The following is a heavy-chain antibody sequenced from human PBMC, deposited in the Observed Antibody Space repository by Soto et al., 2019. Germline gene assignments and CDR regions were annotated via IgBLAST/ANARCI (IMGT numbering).Heavy chain of an antibody. CDR2: INHSGST. V-gene: IGHV4-34*01. J-gene: IGHJ4*02. D-gene: IGHD3-22*01. CDR3: ARRYYYDSSGDFDY. Sequence: PSETLSLTCAVHGGSFSGYYWSWIRQPPGKGLEWIGEINHSGSTNYNPSLKSRVTISVDTSKNQFSLKLSSVTAADTAVYYCARRYYYDSSGDFDYWGQGTLVTVSS. CDR1: GGSFSGYY.